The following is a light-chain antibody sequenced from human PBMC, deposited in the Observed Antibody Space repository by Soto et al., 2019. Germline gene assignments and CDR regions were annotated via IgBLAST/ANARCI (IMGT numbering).Light chain of an antibody. Sequence: VLTQPPSVSGAPGQRVTISCTGSSSNFGAGYDVHWYQQLPGTAPKLLIYGNSNRPSGVPDRFSGSKSGTSASLAITGLQAEDEADYYCQSYDSSLSAHVFGTGTKVTVL. CDR3: QSYDSSLSAHV. CDR2: GNS. V-gene: IGLV1-40*01. CDR1: SSNFGAGYD. J-gene: IGLJ1*01.